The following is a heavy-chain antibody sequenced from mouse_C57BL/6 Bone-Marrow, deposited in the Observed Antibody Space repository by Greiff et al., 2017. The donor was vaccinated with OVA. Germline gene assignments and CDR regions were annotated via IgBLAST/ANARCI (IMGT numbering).Heavy chain of an antibody. Sequence: QVQLQQPGAELVKPGASVKLSCKASGYTFTSYWMQWVKQRPGQGVEWIGEIDPSDSYTNYNQKFKGKATLTVDTSSSTAYMQLSILTSEYSAVYYCASWYFDVWGTGTTVTVSS. V-gene: IGHV1-50*01. CDR1: GYTFTSYW. CDR3: ASWYFDV. CDR2: IDPSDSYT. J-gene: IGHJ1*03.